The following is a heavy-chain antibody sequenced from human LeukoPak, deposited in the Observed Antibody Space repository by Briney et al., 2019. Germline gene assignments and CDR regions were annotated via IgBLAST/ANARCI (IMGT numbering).Heavy chain of an antibody. V-gene: IGHV3-53*01. J-gene: IGHJ4*02. D-gene: IGHD3-22*01. Sequence: GSLRLSCAASGFTVSNNYMTWVRQAPGKGLEWVSVIHIGGDTYYADSVKGRFTISRDNSKNTMYLEMNSLRAEDTAVYYCAKDVRGSGYLGASDYWGQGTLVTVSS. CDR1: GFTVSNNY. CDR3: AKDVRGSGYLGASDY. CDR2: IHIGGDT.